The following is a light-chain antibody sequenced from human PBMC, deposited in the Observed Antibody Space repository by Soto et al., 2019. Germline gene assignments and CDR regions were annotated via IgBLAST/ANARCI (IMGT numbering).Light chain of an antibody. Sequence: EIVLTQSSGTLSFTPGERATLFSRDSQSVSRNNLAWYQQKPGQAPRLLIYGTSTRATGIPDRFSGSGSGTDFTLTISSLEPEDIAVYYCQQRSNWPRTFGQGTKVDIK. J-gene: IGKJ1*01. CDR1: QSVSRNN. V-gene: IGKV3D-20*02. CDR3: QQRSNWPRT. CDR2: GTS.